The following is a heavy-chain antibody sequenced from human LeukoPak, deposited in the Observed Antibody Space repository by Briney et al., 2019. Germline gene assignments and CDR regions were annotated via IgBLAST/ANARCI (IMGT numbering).Heavy chain of an antibody. CDR3: ARGKYCSSTSCPAGVYGMDV. CDR1: GGSFSGYY. D-gene: IGHD2-2*01. Sequence: PSETLSLTCAVYGGSFSGYYWSWIRQPPGKGLEWIGEINHSGSTNYSPSLKSRVTISVDTSKNQFSLKLSSVTAADTAVYYCARGKYCSSTSCPAGVYGMDVWGKGTTVTVSS. V-gene: IGHV4-34*01. CDR2: INHSGST. J-gene: IGHJ6*04.